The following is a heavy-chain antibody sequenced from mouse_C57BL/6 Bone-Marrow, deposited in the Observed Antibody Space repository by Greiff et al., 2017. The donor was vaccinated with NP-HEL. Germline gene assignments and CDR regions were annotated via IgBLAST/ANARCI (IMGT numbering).Heavy chain of an antibody. D-gene: IGHD1-1*01. CDR2: FYPGSGSI. CDR3: ARHGDYFGSSYGYFDV. Sequence: VQLQESGAELVKPGASVKLSCTASGYPFPASPLHWVPPTSGQFLALIWWFYPGSGSIKYNEKFKDKATLTADKSSSTVYMDLSRLTSEDSAVYFCARHGDYFGSSYGYFDVWGTGTTVTVSS. CDR1: GYPFPASP. J-gene: IGHJ1*03. V-gene: IGHV1-62-2*01.